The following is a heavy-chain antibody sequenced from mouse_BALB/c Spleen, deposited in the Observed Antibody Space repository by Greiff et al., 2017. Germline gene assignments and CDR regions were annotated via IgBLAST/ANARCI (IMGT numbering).Heavy chain of an antibody. Sequence: VKLVESGAELVRPGTSVKISCTASGYTFTNYWLGWVKQRPGHGLEWIGDIYPGGGYTNYNEKFKGKATLTADTSSSTAYMQLSSLTSEDTAVYFCAGSGSTTGGDYYAMDYWGQGTTVTVSS. CDR3: AGSGSTTGGDYYAMDY. CDR2: IYPGGGYT. D-gene: IGHD2-14*01. V-gene: IGHV1-63*02. J-gene: IGHJ4*01. CDR1: GYTFTNYW.